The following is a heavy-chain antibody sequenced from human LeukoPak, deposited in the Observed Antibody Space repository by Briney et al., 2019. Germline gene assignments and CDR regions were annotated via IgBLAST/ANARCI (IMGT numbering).Heavy chain of an antibody. V-gene: IGHV3-48*03. CDR3: VKGGSGWHYDY. CDR2: ISTSGSTL. D-gene: IGHD6-19*01. CDR1: GFSFSSYE. J-gene: IGHJ4*02. Sequence: HPGGSLRLSCAASGFSFSSYEMNWVRQAPGKGLEWVSWISTSGSTLNYADSVKGRFTISRDNSKNTMYLQMSSLTIEDTAVYYCVKGGSGWHYDYWGQGSLVTVSS.